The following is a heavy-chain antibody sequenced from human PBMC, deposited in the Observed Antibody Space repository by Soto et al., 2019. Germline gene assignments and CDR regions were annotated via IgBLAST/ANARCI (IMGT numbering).Heavy chain of an antibody. CDR2: FDPEDGET. V-gene: IGHV1-24*01. Sequence: ASVKVSCKVSGYTLTELSMHWVRQAPGKGLEWMGGFDPEDGETIYAQKLQGRVTMTEDTSTDTAYMELSSLRSEDTAVYYCATYAYYYGSGWRLGRTWGAFDIWGQGTMVTVSS. J-gene: IGHJ3*02. CDR1: GYTLTELS. CDR3: ATYAYYYGSGWRLGRTWGAFDI. D-gene: IGHD3-10*01.